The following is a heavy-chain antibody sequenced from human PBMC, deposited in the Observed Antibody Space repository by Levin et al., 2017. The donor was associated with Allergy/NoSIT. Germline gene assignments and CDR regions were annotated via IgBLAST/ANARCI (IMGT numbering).Heavy chain of an antibody. Sequence: MSSETLSLTCTVSGGSISSGDYYWSWIRQPPGKGLEWIGYTYYSGTTYYNPSLKSRVTMSIDTSRHQFSLRPNPVTAAATAVYYCARVVDYDILAGYYSPYYIDYWGQGTLVTVSS. J-gene: IGHJ4*02. CDR2: TYYSGTT. CDR1: GGSISSGDYY. D-gene: IGHD3-9*01. V-gene: IGHV4-30-4*01. CDR3: ARVVDYDILAGYYSPYYIDY.